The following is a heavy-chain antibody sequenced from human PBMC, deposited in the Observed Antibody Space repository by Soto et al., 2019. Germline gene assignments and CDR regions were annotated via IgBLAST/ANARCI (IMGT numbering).Heavy chain of an antibody. CDR3: AHHTLTYYYDSSGYYPSWFDY. Sequence: QITLKESGPTLVKPTQTLTLTCTFSGFSLSTSGVGVGWIRQPPGKALEWLALIYWDDDKRYSPSLKSRLTTTKDTSKNQVVLTMTNMDPVDTATYYCAHHTLTYYYDSSGYYPSWFDYWGQGTLVTVSS. D-gene: IGHD3-22*01. J-gene: IGHJ4*02. CDR2: IYWDDDK. CDR1: GFSLSTSGVG. V-gene: IGHV2-5*02.